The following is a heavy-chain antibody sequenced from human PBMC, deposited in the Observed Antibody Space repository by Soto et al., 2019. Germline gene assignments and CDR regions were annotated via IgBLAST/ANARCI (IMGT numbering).Heavy chain of an antibody. CDR3: ATRTGDAFDI. J-gene: IGHJ3*02. Sequence: SVQVSCQPSGDTLRRYAISWVRQAPGQGLEWMGGIIPIFGTANYAQKFQGRVTITADESTSTAYMELSSLRSEDTAVYYCATRTGDAFDIWGQGKMVNFSS. V-gene: IGHV1-69*01. CDR2: IIPIFGTA. CDR1: GDTLRRYA.